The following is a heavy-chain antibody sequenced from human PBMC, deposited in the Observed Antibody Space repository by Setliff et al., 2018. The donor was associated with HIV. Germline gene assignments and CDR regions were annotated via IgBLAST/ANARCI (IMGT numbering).Heavy chain of an antibody. J-gene: IGHJ6*03. Sequence: ASVKVSCKASGYTFSSFGSSWVRQAPGQGLEWMGWISAYNGNTKSAQNLQGRVTMTTDTSTSTAHMELRSLRSDDTAVYYCARDREYMDVWGKGTTVTVSS. CDR2: ISAYNGNT. V-gene: IGHV1-18*01. CDR1: GYTFSSFG. CDR3: ARDREYMDV.